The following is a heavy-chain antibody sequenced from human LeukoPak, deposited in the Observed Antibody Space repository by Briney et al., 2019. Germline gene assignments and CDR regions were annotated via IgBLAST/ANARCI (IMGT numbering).Heavy chain of an antibody. CDR1: GGTFSSYA. CDR2: IIPIFGTA. J-gene: IGHJ6*03. D-gene: IGHD5-18*01. V-gene: IGHV1-69*05. CDR3: ARVRGYSYGSLYASCYYYMDV. Sequence: ASVKVSCKASGGTFSSYAISWVRQAPGQGLEWMGRIIPIFGTANYAQKFQGRVTITTDESTSTAYMELSSLRSEDTAVYYCARVRGYSYGSLYASCYYYMDVWGKGTTVTVSS.